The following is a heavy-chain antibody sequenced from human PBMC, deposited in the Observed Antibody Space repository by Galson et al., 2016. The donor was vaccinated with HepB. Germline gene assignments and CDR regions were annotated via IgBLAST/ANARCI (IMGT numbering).Heavy chain of an antibody. J-gene: IGHJ3*02. CDR2: VYSGDSDA. D-gene: IGHD3-10*01. CDR1: EYSFTGYW. V-gene: IGHV5-51*01. Sequence: QSGAEVTKPGESLKISCKGSEYSFTGYWIGWVRQMPGKGLEWMGIVYSGDSDARYSPSFQGQVTISADKSINTAYLQWSSLEASDTAIYYCARLVRGDAFDIWGQGTLVIVSS. CDR3: ARLVRGDAFDI.